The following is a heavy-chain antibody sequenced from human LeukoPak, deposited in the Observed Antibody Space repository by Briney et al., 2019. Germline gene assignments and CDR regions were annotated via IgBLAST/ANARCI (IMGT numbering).Heavy chain of an antibody. Sequence: SDTQSLTCTVSGGSITRRGFYWGRVRRPPGKGLEWIGNIYYGGSAYYNPYLKSRVTISVDTSKTQFSLKLSSVTAADTAVYYCARQPNIVVVDNWFDPWGQGTLVAVSS. CDR1: GGSITRRGFY. D-gene: IGHD2-15*01. J-gene: IGHJ5*02. V-gene: IGHV4-39*07. CDR2: IYYGGSA. CDR3: ARQPNIVVVDNWFDP.